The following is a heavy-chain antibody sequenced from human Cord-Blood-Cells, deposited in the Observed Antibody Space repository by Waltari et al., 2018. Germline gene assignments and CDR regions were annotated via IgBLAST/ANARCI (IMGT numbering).Heavy chain of an antibody. CDR3: ARGVLGLYYFDY. D-gene: IGHD7-27*01. Sequence: QVQLVQSGAQLKKPGASVQVSCKASGYTSTASYMHWVRQAPGQGLEWMGWINPNSGGTNYAQKFQGRVTMTRDTSISTAYMELSRLRSDDTAVYYCARGVLGLYYFDYWGQGTLVTVSS. CDR1: GYTSTASY. J-gene: IGHJ4*02. CDR2: INPNSGGT. V-gene: IGHV1-2*02.